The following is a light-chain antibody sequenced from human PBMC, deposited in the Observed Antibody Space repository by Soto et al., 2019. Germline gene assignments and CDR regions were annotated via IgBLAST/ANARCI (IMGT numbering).Light chain of an antibody. V-gene: IGLV2-14*01. Sequence: QSALTQRACVSGSPGQSFTISCTGTSSDVGGYNYVSWYQQHPGKAPKLMIYDVSNRPSGVSNRFSGSKSGNTASLTISGLQAEDEADYYCSSYTSSSTYVFGTGTKLTVL. J-gene: IGLJ1*01. CDR1: SSDVGGYNY. CDR3: SSYTSSSTYV. CDR2: DVS.